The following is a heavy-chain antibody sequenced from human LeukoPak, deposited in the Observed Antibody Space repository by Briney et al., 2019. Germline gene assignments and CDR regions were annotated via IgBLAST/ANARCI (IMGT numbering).Heavy chain of an antibody. V-gene: IGHV1-69*02. CDR1: GGTFSSYT. CDR3: ARVPAARDNWFDP. Sequence: SVKVSCKASGGTFSSYTISWVRQAPGQGLEWMGRIIPILGIANYAQKFQGRVTITADKSTSTAYMELSSLRSEDTAVCYCARVPAARDNWFDPWGQGPLVTVSS. CDR2: IIPILGIA. D-gene: IGHD2-2*01. J-gene: IGHJ5*02.